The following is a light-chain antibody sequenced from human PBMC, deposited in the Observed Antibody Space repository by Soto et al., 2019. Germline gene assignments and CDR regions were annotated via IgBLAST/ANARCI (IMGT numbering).Light chain of an antibody. J-gene: IGKJ1*01. CDR1: QGISSY. CDR3: QHLKTYPQT. CDR2: SAS. V-gene: IGKV1-9*01. Sequence: DIQMAQSPSTLSASVGDRVTITCRASQGISSYLAWYQQKPGKPPKLLIYSASTLQSGVPSRFSGSGSGTEFTLTISSLQPEDFATYYCQHLKTYPQTFGQGTKVDIK.